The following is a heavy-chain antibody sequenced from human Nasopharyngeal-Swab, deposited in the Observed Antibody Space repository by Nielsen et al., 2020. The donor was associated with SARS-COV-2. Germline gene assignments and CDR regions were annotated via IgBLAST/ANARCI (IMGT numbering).Heavy chain of an antibody. J-gene: IGHJ3*02. Sequence: SETLSLTCTVSGGSISSGGYYWIWIRQHPGKGLEWIGYIYYSGSTYYNPSLKSRVTISVDTSKNQFSLKLSSVTAADTAVYYCARAMIVVVINAFDIWGQGTMVTVS. CDR3: ARAMIVVVINAFDI. CDR2: IYYSGST. D-gene: IGHD3-22*01. CDR1: GGSISSGGYY. V-gene: IGHV4-31*03.